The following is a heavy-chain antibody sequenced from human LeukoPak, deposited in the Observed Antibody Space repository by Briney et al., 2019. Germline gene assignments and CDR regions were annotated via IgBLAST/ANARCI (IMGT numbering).Heavy chain of an antibody. J-gene: IGHJ4*02. CDR1: GFTFSSYA. V-gene: IGHV3-23*01. CDR3: VKDLGRYRNNCFDY. Sequence: GGSLRLSCAASGFTFSSYAMSWVRQAPEKGLGWVSTISGSGGGTYYADSVKGRFTISRDDSKNTLYLQMNSLRAEDTAVYYCVKDLGRYRNNCFDYWGQGTLVTVSS. CDR2: ISGSGGGT. D-gene: IGHD1-26*01.